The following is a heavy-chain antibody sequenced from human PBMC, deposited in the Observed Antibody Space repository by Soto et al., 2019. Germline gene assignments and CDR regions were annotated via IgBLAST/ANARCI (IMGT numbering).Heavy chain of an antibody. CDR1: GGSISSYY. CDR3: ARVKGYSYGYGSDAYFDY. J-gene: IGHJ4*02. D-gene: IGHD5-18*01. V-gene: IGHV4-59*01. CDR2: IYYSGST. Sequence: SETLSLTCTVSGGSISSYYWSWIRQPPGKGLEWIGYIYYSGSTNYNPSLKSRVTISVDTSKNQFSLKLSSVTAADTAVYYCARVKGYSYGYGSDAYFDYWGQGALVTVSS.